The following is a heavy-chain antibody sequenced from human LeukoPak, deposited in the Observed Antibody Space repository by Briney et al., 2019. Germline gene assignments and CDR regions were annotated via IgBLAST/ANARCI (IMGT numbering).Heavy chain of an antibody. CDR2: IYYSGST. J-gene: IGHJ4*02. Sequence: PSETLSLTCTVSGGSISSYYWSWIRQPPGKGLEWIGSIYYSGSTYYNPSLKSRVTISVDTSKNQFSLKLSSVTAADTAVYYCASLLSYSSGWHYDYWGQGTLVTVSS. D-gene: IGHD6-19*01. V-gene: IGHV4-59*05. CDR3: ASLLSYSSGWHYDY. CDR1: GGSISSYY.